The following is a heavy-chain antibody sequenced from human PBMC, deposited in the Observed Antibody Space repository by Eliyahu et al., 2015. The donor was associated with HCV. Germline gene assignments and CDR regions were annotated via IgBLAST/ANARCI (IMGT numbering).Heavy chain of an antibody. CDR1: GGTFSSYA. D-gene: IGHD2-2*02. V-gene: IGHV1-69*01. CDR2: IIPIFGTA. Sequence: EVKKPGSSVKVSCKASGGTFSSYAISWVRQAPGQGLEWMGGIIPIFGTANYAQKFQGRVTITADESTSTAYMELSSLRSEDTAVYYCARGDCSSTSCYRYRSHNWFDPWGQGTLVTVSS. J-gene: IGHJ5*02. CDR3: ARGDCSSTSCYRYRSHNWFDP.